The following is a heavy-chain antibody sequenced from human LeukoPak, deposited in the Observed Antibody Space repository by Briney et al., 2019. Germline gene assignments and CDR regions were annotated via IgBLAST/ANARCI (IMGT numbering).Heavy chain of an antibody. V-gene: IGHV3-30*02. J-gene: IGHJ6*03. CDR3: AKDPGATAWEYFRDL. CDR2: IWNDGRSE. D-gene: IGHD1-1*01. Sequence: GGSLRLSCAASGFMFRDCGMHWVRQAPGKGLEWVSFIWNDGRSEHYADSVQGRFSVSRDNSDNTLYLHMTNLRPDDTAVYYCAKDPGATAWEYFRDLWGRGTTVTVSS. CDR1: GFMFRDCG.